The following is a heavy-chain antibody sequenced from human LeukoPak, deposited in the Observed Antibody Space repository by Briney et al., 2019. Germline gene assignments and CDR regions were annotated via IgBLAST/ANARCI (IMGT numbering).Heavy chain of an antibody. J-gene: IGHJ4*02. V-gene: IGHV3-30*18. CDR2: ISYDGSNK. D-gene: IGHD2-15*01. CDR1: GFTFSSYG. CDR3: AKDRGYCSGGSCHYFDY. Sequence: GGSLRLSCAASGFTFSSYGMHWVRQAPGKGLEWVAVISYDGSNKYYADSVKGRFTISRDNSKNTLYLQMNSLRAEDTAVYYCAKDRGYCSGGSCHYFDYWGQGTLVTVSS.